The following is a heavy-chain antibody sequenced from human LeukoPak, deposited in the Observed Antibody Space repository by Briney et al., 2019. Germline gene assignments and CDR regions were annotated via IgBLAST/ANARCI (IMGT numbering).Heavy chain of an antibody. CDR3: AREYLGEPPNWYFDL. CDR2: IYYSGST. J-gene: IGHJ2*01. D-gene: IGHD3-16*01. Sequence: SQTLSLTCTVSGGSISSGGYYWSWIRQHPGKGLEWIGYIYYSGSTYYNPSLKSRVTISVDTSKNQFSLKLSSATAADTAVYYCAREYLGEPPNWYFDLWGRGTLVTVSS. V-gene: IGHV4-31*03. CDR1: GGSISSGGYY.